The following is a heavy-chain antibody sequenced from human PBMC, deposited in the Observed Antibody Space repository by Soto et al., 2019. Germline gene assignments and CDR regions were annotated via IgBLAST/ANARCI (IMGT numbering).Heavy chain of an antibody. V-gene: IGHV4-31*03. J-gene: IGHJ4*02. CDR2: IYYSGST. CDR3: VGDTRPFTIFD. D-gene: IGHD3-10*02. Sequence: SETLSLTCTVSGGSISSGGFYWSWIRQHPEKCLEWIGYIYYSGSTHYNPSLKSRFTISMDTSKNQFSLKLSSVTAGDTAVYYCVGDTRPFTIFDWGQGALVTVSS. CDR1: GGSISSGGFY.